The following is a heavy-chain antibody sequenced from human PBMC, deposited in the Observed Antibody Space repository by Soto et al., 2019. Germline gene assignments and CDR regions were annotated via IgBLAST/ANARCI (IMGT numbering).Heavy chain of an antibody. J-gene: IGHJ6*03. CDR2: IYYSGST. Sequence: SETLSLTCTVSGGSISSYYWSWIRQPPGKGLEWIGYIYYSGSTNYNPSLKSRVTISVDTSKNQFSLKLSSVTAADTAVYYCAREFHDFWSGYYGYMDVWGKGTTVTVSS. CDR1: GGSISSYY. CDR3: AREFHDFWSGYYGYMDV. D-gene: IGHD3-3*01. V-gene: IGHV4-59*01.